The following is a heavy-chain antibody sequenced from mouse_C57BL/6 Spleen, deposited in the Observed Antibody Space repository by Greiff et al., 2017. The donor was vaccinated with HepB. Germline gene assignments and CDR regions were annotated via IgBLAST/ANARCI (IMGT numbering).Heavy chain of an antibody. CDR2: IYPGDGDT. CDR1: GYAFSSSW. D-gene: IGHD2-12*01. V-gene: IGHV1-82*01. Sequence: VKLQESGPELVKPGASVKISCKASGYAFSSSWMNWVKQRPGKGLEWIGRIYPGDGDTNYNGKFKGKATLTADKSSSTAYMQLSSLTSEDSAVYFCARYYSPYAMDYWGQRTSVTVSS. J-gene: IGHJ4*01. CDR3: ARYYSPYAMDY.